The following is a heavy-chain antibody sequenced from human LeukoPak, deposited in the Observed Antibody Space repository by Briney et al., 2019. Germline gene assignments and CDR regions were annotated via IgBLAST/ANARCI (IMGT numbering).Heavy chain of an antibody. CDR3: ARTYSAWYFGY. J-gene: IGHJ4*02. V-gene: IGHV4-59*11. CDR1: GGSISSHY. Sequence: SETLSLTCTVSGGSISSHYWTWIRQPPGKGLEWIGYIYYSGTSDYNPSLKSRVTISVDTSKNQFSLKLSSVTAADTAVYYCARTYSAWYFGYWGQGTLVTVSS. CDR2: IYYSGTS. D-gene: IGHD5-18*01.